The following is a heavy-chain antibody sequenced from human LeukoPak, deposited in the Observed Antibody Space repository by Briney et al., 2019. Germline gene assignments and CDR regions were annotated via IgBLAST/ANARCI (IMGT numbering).Heavy chain of an antibody. CDR1: GGSIRSYY. Sequence: SETLSLTCTVSGGSIRSYYWSWIRQPPGKGLEWIGYIHYSGSTNYNPSLKSRVTMLVDTSKNQFSLKLSSVTAADTAVYYCASSADYYDSSGYRAFDIWGQGTMVTVSS. CDR2: IHYSGST. J-gene: IGHJ3*02. CDR3: ASSADYYDSSGYRAFDI. V-gene: IGHV4-59*01. D-gene: IGHD3-22*01.